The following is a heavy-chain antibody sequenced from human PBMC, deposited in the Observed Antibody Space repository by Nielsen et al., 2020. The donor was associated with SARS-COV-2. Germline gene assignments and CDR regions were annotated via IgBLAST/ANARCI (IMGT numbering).Heavy chain of an antibody. CDR2: ISWDGGST. Sequence: GGSLRLSCAASGFTFDDYAMHWVRQAPGKGLEWVSLISWDGGSTYYADSAKGRFTISRDNSKNSLYLQMNSLRAEDTALYYCARSGFHWYFDLWGRGTLVTVSS. CDR1: GFTFDDYA. CDR3: ARSGFHWYFDL. J-gene: IGHJ2*01. V-gene: IGHV3-43D*03. D-gene: IGHD3-22*01.